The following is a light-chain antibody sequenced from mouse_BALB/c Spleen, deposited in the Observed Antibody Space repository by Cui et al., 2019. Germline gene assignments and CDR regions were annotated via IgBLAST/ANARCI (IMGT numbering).Light chain of an antibody. CDR3: QQYSGYPFT. CDR2: STS. V-gene: IGKV4-78*01. CDR1: SSVSSSY. J-gene: IGKJ4*01. Sequence: QIVPTQSPAIMSASPGEKVTMTCSARSSVSSSYLYWYQQKPGSSPKLWIYSTSNLASGVPARFSGSGSGTSYSLTISSMEAEDAATFYCQQYSGYPFTFGSGTKLEIK.